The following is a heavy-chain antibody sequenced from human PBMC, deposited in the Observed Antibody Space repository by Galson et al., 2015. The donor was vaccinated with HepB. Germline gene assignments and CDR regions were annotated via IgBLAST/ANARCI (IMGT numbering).Heavy chain of an antibody. CDR3: AAGLTYYYDSSGYFPDAFDI. J-gene: IGHJ3*02. CDR1: GFTFTSSA. CDR2: IVVGSGNT. D-gene: IGHD3-22*01. Sequence: SVKVSCKASGFTFTSSAVQWVRQARGQRLEWIGWIVVGSGNTNYARKFQERVTITRDMSTSTAYMELSSLRSEDTAVYYCAAGLTYYYDSSGYFPDAFDIWGQGTMVTVSS. V-gene: IGHV1-58*01.